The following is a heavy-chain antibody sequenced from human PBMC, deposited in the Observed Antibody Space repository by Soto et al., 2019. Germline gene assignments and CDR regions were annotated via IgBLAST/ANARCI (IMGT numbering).Heavy chain of an antibody. CDR2: FDPEDGET. J-gene: IGHJ4*02. Sequence: ASVKVSCKVSGYTLTELSMHWVRQAPGKGLEWMGGFDPEDGETIYAQKFQGRVTMTEDTSTDTAYMELSSLRSEDTAVYYCATVPYYDFWSGYSFGYWGQGTLVTVSS. V-gene: IGHV1-24*01. CDR3: ATVPYYDFWSGYSFGY. D-gene: IGHD3-3*01. CDR1: GYTLTELS.